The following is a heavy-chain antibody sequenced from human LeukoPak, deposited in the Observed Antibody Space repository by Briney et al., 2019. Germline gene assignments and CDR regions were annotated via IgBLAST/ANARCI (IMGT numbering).Heavy chain of an antibody. V-gene: IGHV3-30*04. CDR1: GFTFSSYA. D-gene: IGHD2-15*01. Sequence: GRSLRLSCAASGFTFSSYAMHWVRQAPGKGLEWVAVISYDGSNKYYADSVKGRFTISRDNSKNTLHLQMNSLRAEDTAVYYCARDTQDYWGQGTLVTVSS. CDR2: ISYDGSNK. J-gene: IGHJ4*02. CDR3: ARDTQDY.